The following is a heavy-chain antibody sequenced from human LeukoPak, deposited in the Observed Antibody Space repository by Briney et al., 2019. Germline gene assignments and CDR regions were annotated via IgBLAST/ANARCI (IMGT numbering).Heavy chain of an antibody. CDR3: ASVPRSIAAAGWFDH. V-gene: IGHV4-4*07. J-gene: IGHJ5*02. CDR1: GGSISSYY. Sequence: SETLSLTCTVSGGSISSYYWSWIRQPAGKGLEWIGRIYTSGSTNYNTSLKSRVTMSVDTSNNQFSLKLSSVTAADTAVYYCASVPRSIAAAGWFDHWGQGTLVTVSS. CDR2: IYTSGST. D-gene: IGHD6-13*01.